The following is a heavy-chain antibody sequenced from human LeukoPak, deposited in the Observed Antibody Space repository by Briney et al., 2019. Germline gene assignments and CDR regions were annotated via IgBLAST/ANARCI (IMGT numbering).Heavy chain of an antibody. Sequence: TGGSLRLSCEASGFTFSSLWMSWVRQAPGKELEWVANIKQDGSVKFYVDSVKGRFTISRDNAKNSLYLQMNSLRDEDTAVYYCARDLPPGSSGWYLGYWGQGTLVTVSS. CDR2: IKQDGSVK. D-gene: IGHD6-19*01. CDR1: GFTFSSLW. J-gene: IGHJ4*02. V-gene: IGHV3-7*01. CDR3: ARDLPPGSSGWYLGY.